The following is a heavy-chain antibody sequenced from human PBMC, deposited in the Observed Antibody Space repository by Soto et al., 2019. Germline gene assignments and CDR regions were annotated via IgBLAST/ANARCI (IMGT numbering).Heavy chain of an antibody. D-gene: IGHD2-15*01. CDR3: ARASVGPPGGGSWTMPFDS. J-gene: IGHJ4*02. V-gene: IGHV4-4*07. CDR2: MYTGGST. CDR1: SGSVSNYY. Sequence: QVQLQESGPGLVKPSETLTLTCKVSSGSVSNYYWSWIRQPAGKGLEWIGRMYTGGSTNYNPSLKSRITMSVDPSKNQFSLRLTSGTAADTAVYYCARASVGPPGGGSWTMPFDSWGRGTLVTVSS.